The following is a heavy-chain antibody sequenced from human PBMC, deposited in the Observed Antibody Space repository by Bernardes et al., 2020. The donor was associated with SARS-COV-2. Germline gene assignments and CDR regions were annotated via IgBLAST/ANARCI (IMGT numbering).Heavy chain of an antibody. D-gene: IGHD2-2*01. J-gene: IGHJ4*02. V-gene: IGHV3-23*01. Sequence: GSLRLSCAASGFTFSSYAMSWVRQAPGKGLEWVSAISGSGGSTYYADSVKGRFTISRDNSKNTLYLQMNSLRAEDTAVYYCAKVKDIVVVPAASDYWGQGTLVTVSS. CDR2: ISGSGGST. CDR3: AKVKDIVVVPAASDY. CDR1: GFTFSSYA.